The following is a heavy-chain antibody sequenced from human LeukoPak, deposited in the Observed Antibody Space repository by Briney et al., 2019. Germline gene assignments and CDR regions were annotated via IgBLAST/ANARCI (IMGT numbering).Heavy chain of an antibody. V-gene: IGHV3-30*04. CDR3: VKEGVEYSYSYGDY. CDR2: ISYDGGDK. CDR1: GFTFSSYA. Sequence: GGSLRLSCAVSGFTFSSYAMHWVRQAPGKGLEWVALISYDGGDKYYAESMKGRITISRDNAENTLYLQMNNLRPDDTAFYFCVKEGVEYSYSYGDYWGQGTLVTVSS. D-gene: IGHD3-16*01. J-gene: IGHJ4*02.